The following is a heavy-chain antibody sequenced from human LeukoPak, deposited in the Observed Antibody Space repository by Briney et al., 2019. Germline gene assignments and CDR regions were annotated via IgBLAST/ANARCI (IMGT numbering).Heavy chain of an antibody. CDR2: INPTNGFA. Sequence: ASVRVSCKPSGYTLTDHYMHWLRQTRGHGLEWMGWINPTNGFAVYGQAFQGRVTMTRDTSISTVYMELTNLRSDDTGVYYCAKEGYSNGPDPWGPGSLVTVSS. CDR3: AKEGYSNGPDP. CDR1: GYTLTDHY. J-gene: IGHJ5*02. D-gene: IGHD5-12*01. V-gene: IGHV1-2*02.